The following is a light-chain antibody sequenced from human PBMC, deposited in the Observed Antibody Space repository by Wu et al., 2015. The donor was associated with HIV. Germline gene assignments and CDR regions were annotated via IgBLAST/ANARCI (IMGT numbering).Light chain of an antibody. CDR1: QSVSSSY. CDR3: QQYNSWPRT. Sequence: EIVLTQSPGTLSLSPGERATLSCRASQSVSSSYLAWYQQKPGQAPRLLIYGASSRATGIPDRFSGSGSGTEFTLTISSIQSEDFAVYYCQQYNSWPRTFGQGTKVE. V-gene: IGKV3-20*01. J-gene: IGKJ1*01. CDR2: GAS.